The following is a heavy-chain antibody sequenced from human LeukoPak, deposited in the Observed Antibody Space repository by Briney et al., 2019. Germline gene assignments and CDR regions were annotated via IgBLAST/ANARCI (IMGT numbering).Heavy chain of an antibody. Sequence: ASVKVSCKASGGTFSSYAISWVRQAPGQGLEWMGGIIPIFGTANYAQKFRGRVTITADKSTRTAYMELSSLRSEDTAVYYCARGHLNGDFDYWGQGTLVTVSS. CDR3: ARGHLNGDFDY. J-gene: IGHJ4*02. V-gene: IGHV1-69*06. D-gene: IGHD4-17*01. CDR1: GGTFSSYA. CDR2: IIPIFGTA.